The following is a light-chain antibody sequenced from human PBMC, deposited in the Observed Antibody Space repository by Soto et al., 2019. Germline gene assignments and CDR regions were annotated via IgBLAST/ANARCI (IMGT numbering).Light chain of an antibody. CDR1: QSVSSN. CDR2: GAS. J-gene: IGKJ2*01. Sequence: EIVMTQSPATLSVSPGERATLSCRASQSVSSNLAWYQQKPGQAPRLLIYGASTRATGIPARFSGSGSGTEFTLTISSLQSEDFAVYYCQQYNNWPRGYTFGQGTQLEIK. CDR3: QQYNNWPRGYT. V-gene: IGKV3-15*01.